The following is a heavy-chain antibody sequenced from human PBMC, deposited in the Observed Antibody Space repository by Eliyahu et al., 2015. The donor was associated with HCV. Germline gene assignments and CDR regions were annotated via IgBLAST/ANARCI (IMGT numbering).Heavy chain of an antibody. V-gene: IGHV3-23*01. J-gene: IGHJ4*02. CDR1: GFXXRSYA. CDR3: AKKYEYSSTWXEDY. CDR2: VSGSGGST. Sequence: EVQLLESGGGLVQPGGSLRLSCAASGFXXRSYAMTWVRQXPGKGLEWVSDVSGSGGSTYYTDSVKGRFTISRDNSNKMLYLQMNSLRAEDTAVYYCAKKYEYSSTWXEDYWGQGTLVTVSS. D-gene: IGHD6-13*01.